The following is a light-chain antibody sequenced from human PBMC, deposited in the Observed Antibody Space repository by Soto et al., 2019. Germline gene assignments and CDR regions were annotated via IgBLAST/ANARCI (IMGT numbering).Light chain of an antibody. J-gene: IGKJ5*01. CDR3: QQRSNWPIT. CDR1: QSVSSY. Sequence: EIVLTQSPATLSLSPGERATLSCRASQSVSSYLAWYQQKPGQAPRLLIYDASNRATGIPARFSGSGSGTDFTITISSLEPEDLAVYYGQQRSNWPITFGQGTRREIK. CDR2: DAS. V-gene: IGKV3-11*01.